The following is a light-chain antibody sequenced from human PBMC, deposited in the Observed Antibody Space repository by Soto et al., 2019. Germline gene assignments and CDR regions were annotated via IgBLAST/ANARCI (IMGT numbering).Light chain of an antibody. CDR1: KTISIW. J-gene: IGKJ1*01. V-gene: IGKV1-5*03. CDR3: QHYNSYSEA. Sequence: DIQMTQSPSTLSGSVGDRVTITSGAGKTISIWLAWYQQKPGKAPKLLIYKASTLKSGVPSRFSGSGSGTEFTLTISSLQPDDFATYYCQHYNSYSEAFGQGTKVELK. CDR2: KAS.